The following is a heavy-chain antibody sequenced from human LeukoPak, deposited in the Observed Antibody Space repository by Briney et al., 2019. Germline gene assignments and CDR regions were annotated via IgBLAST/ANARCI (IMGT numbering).Heavy chain of an antibody. CDR1: GFTFSGSA. CDR2: IRSKANSYAT. CDR3: SSPSNYGDY. D-gene: IGHD4-11*01. V-gene: IGHV3-73*01. Sequence: GGSLRLSCAASGFTFSGSAMHWVRQASGKGLEWVGRIRSKANSYATAYAASVKGRSTISRDDSKNTAYLQMSIMKTEDTAVYYCSSPSNYGDYWGQGTLVTVSS. J-gene: IGHJ4*02.